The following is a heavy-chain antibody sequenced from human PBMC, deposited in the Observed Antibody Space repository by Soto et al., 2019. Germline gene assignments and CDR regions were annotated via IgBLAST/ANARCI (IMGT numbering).Heavy chain of an antibody. V-gene: IGHV1-69*02. CDR2: IITILHIA. J-gene: IGHJ3*02. CDR1: GGSFNSYT. D-gene: IGHD3-10*01. CDR3: AGDYGSGRDDAFDI. Sequence: QVQLVQSGAEVKKPGSSVKVSCKASGGSFNSYTFTWVRQAPGQGLEWIGRIITILHIANYPQKFQGRVTINADTSTSTVYMEMSSLRSEDTAVYYCAGDYGSGRDDAFDIWGLGTMVTVSS.